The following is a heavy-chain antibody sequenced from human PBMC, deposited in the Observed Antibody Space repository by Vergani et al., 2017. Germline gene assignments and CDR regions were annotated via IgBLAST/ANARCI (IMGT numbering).Heavy chain of an antibody. CDR3: ARRPIVVVVAATHGFDY. CDR2: INHSGST. CDR1: GGSFSGYY. J-gene: IGHJ4*02. D-gene: IGHD2-15*01. Sequence: QVQLQQWGAGLLKPSETLSLTCAVYGGSFSGYYWSWIRQPPGKGLGWIGEINHSGSTNYNPSLKSRVTISVDTSKNQFSLKLSSVTAADTAVYYCARRPIVVVVAATHGFDYWGQGTLVTVSS. V-gene: IGHV4-34*01.